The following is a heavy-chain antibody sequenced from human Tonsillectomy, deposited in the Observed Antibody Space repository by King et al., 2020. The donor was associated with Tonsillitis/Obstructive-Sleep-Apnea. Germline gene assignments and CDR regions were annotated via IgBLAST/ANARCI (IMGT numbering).Heavy chain of an antibody. CDR1: GGSISSGGYS. J-gene: IGHJ5*02. Sequence: VQLQESGPGLVKPSQTLSLTCTVSGGSISSGGYSWSWIRQHPGKGLEWIGYIYYSGSTYYNPSLKSRVTISVDTSKNQFSLKLSSVTAADTAVYYCARVLRIPGVGHNWFDPWGQGTLVTVSS. V-gene: IGHV4-31*03. CDR2: IYYSGST. CDR3: ARVLRIPGVGHNWFDP. D-gene: IGHD3-3*01.